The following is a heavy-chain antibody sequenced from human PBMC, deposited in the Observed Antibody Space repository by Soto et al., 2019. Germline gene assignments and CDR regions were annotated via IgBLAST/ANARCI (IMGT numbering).Heavy chain of an antibody. CDR2: IYPGDSDS. CDR1: GYSFTSYW. D-gene: IGHD5-18*01. J-gene: IGHJ4*02. V-gene: IGHV5-51*01. CDR3: ARGLGRIQLWKGPDYYFDY. Sequence: GESLKISCKGSGYSFTSYWIGWVRQMPGKGLEWMGIIYPGDSDSRYSPSFQGQVTISADKSISTAYLQWSSLKASDTAMYYCARGLGRIQLWKGPDYYFDYWGQGTLVTVSS.